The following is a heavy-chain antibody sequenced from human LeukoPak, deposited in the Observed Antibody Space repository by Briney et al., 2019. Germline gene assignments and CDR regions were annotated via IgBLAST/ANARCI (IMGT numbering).Heavy chain of an antibody. D-gene: IGHD3-10*01. CDR1: AFTLSSYA. CDR2: ISASGGST. J-gene: IGHJ6*03. V-gene: IGHV3-23*01. Sequence: PGGSLRLSCAAYAFTLSSYAMSWVRQAPGKGLEWVSSISASGGSTNYADSVKGRFTISRDNSKNTVYLQMNSLRAEDTAVYYCAKVMKGSERLTMVRGVIIKTAGLYYMDVWGKGTTVTVSS. CDR3: AKVMKGSERLTMVRGVIIKTAGLYYMDV.